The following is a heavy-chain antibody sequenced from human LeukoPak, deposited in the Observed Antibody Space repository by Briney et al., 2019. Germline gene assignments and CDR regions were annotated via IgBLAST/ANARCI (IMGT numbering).Heavy chain of an antibody. CDR1: GFTFSSYG. D-gene: IGHD4-17*01. J-gene: IGHJ4*02. CDR3: AKSGYGDYPYYFDY. CDR2: IWYDGSNK. Sequence: GGSLRLSCAASGFTFSSYGMHWVRQAPGKGLEWVAFIWYDGSNKYYADSVKGRFTISRDNSKNTLYLQMNSLRAEDTAVYYCAKSGYGDYPYYFDYWGQGTLVTVSS. V-gene: IGHV3-30*02.